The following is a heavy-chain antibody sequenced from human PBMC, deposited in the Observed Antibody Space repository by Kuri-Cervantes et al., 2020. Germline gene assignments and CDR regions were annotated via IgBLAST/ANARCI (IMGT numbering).Heavy chain of an antibody. CDR2: IKQDGSEK. Sequence: GESLKISCAASGFTFSSYGMHWVRQAPGKGLEWVANIKQDGSEKYYVDSVKGRLTISRDNAKNSLYLQMNSLRAEGTAVYYCATHTIAVAGTGGRDYWGQGTLVTVSS. D-gene: IGHD6-19*01. V-gene: IGHV3-7*01. J-gene: IGHJ4*02. CDR3: ATHTIAVAGTGGRDY. CDR1: GFTFSSYG.